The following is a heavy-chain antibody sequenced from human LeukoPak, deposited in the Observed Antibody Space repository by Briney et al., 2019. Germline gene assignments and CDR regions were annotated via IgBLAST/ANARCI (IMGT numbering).Heavy chain of an antibody. CDR2: ISGSGGST. V-gene: IGHV3-23*01. Sequence: GGSLRLSCAASGFTFSSYAMSWVRQAPGKGLEWVSAISGSGGSTYYADSVKGRFTISRDNSKNTLYLQMNSLRAEDTAVYYCARRGDGGRSFDYWGQGTLVTASS. CDR1: GFTFSSYA. J-gene: IGHJ4*02. CDR3: ARRGDGGRSFDY. D-gene: IGHD4-23*01.